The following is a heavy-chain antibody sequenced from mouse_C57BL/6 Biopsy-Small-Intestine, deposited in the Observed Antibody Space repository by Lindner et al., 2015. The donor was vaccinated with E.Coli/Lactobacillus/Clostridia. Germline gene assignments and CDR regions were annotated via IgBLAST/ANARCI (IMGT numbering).Heavy chain of an antibody. Sequence: VQLQESGPELVKPGRSVKMSCKASGYTFTDYNMHWVKQSHGKSLEWIGYINPNNGGTSYNQKFKGKATLTVNKSSSTAYMELRSLTSEDSAVYYCARDGYYRFFAYWGQGTLVTVSA. CDR2: INPNNGGT. D-gene: IGHD2-3*01. CDR1: GYTFTDYN. CDR3: ARDGYYRFFAY. V-gene: IGHV1-22*01. J-gene: IGHJ3*01.